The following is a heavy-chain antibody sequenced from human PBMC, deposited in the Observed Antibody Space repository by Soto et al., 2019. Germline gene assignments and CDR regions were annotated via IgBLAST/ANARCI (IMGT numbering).Heavy chain of an antibody. J-gene: IGHJ4*02. CDR1: GGSISSSSYY. Sequence: SETLSLTCTVSGGSISSSSYYWGWIRQPPGKGLEWIGSIYYSGSTYYNPSLKSRVTISVDTSKNQFSLKLSSVTAAETAVYYCARIQSKPDQIYFDYWGQGTLVTVSS. CDR3: ARIQSKPDQIYFDY. V-gene: IGHV4-39*01. CDR2: IYYSGST.